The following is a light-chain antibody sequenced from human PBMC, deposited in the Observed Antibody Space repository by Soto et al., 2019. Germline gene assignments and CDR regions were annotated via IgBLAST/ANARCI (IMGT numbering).Light chain of an antibody. CDR2: DAS. J-gene: IGKJ1*01. V-gene: IGKV1-5*01. CDR3: QQYNSYRGT. CDR1: QIISSC. Sequence: DIQMTQSPSTLSASVGDRVTITCRASQIISSCLAWYQQKPGKAPKLLIYDASSLESGVPSRFSGSGSGTEFTLTISSLQPDDFATYYCQQYNSYRGTFGQGTKVDIK.